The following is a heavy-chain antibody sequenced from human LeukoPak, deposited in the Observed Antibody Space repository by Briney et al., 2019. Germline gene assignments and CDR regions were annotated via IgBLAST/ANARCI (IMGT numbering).Heavy chain of an antibody. CDR3: TTLGGVQLERRH. V-gene: IGHV1-8*01. D-gene: IGHD1-1*01. Sequence: ASVKVSCKASGYTFTNDDTNWVRQATGQGLEWMGWMNPNSGNTGYAQKFQGRVTMTRNTSINTAHMELSSLKTEDTAVYYCTTLGGVQLERRHWGQGTLVTVSS. CDR1: GYTFTNDD. CDR2: MNPNSGNT. J-gene: IGHJ4*02.